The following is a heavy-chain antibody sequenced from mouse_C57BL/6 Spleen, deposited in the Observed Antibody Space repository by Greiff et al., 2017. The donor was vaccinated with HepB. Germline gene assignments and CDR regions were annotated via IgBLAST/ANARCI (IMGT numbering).Heavy chain of an antibody. CDR3: IPLLRKDAMDY. J-gene: IGHJ4*01. Sequence: EVKLEESGGGLVQPGGSMKLSCVASGFTFSNYWMNWVRQSPEKGLEWVAQIRLKSDNYATHYAESVKGRFTISRDDSKSSVYLQMNNLRAEDTGVYYCIPLLRKDAMDYWGQGTSVTVSS. V-gene: IGHV6-3*01. CDR1: GFTFSNYW. D-gene: IGHD1-2*01. CDR2: IRLKSDNYAT.